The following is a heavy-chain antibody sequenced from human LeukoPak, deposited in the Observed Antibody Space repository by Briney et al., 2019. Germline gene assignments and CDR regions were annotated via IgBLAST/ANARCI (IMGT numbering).Heavy chain of an antibody. Sequence: GGSLRLSCAASGFTFSSYSMNWVRQAPGKGLEWVSSISSSSYIYYADSVKGRFTISRDNAKNSLYLQMNSLRAEDTAVYYCAREGADSSGWYSVCFDLWGRGTLVTVAS. CDR3: AREGADSSGWYSVCFDL. CDR1: GFTFSSYS. J-gene: IGHJ2*01. V-gene: IGHV3-21*01. CDR2: ISSSSYI. D-gene: IGHD6-19*01.